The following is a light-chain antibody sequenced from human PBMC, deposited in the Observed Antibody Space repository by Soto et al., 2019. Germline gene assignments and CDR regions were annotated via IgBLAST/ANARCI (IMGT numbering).Light chain of an antibody. V-gene: IGKV3D-20*02. J-gene: IGKJ1*01. Sequence: PGERPTLSWRASQSVSSSYLAWYQQKPGQAPRILIYGASSRATGIPDRFSGNGSGTDFTLAISSLEPEDFEIYYCQQRYNWPLTFGQGTKVDI. CDR3: QQRYNWPLT. CDR2: GAS. CDR1: QSVSSSY.